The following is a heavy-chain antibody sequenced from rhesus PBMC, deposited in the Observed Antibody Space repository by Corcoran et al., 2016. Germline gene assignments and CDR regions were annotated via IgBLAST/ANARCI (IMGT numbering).Heavy chain of an antibody. D-gene: IGHD1-44*02. CDR2: IYCSGRRH. Sequence: QLQLQESGQGLVKPSETLSVTCAVSGGSISSNYWSWIRQPPGKGLERIARIYCSGRRHNYNPSRKSRGTLSVDTAKNQLSLKLSSVTAADTAVYYCARLVGATSYGLDSWGQGVVVTVSS. CDR1: GGSISSNY. V-gene: IGHV4-169*01. CDR3: ARLVGATSYGLDS. J-gene: IGHJ6*01.